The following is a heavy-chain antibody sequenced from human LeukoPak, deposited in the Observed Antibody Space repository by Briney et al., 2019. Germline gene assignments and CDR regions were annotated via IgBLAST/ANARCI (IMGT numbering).Heavy chain of an antibody. D-gene: IGHD5-18*01. Sequence: SETLSLTCTVSGVSFSSSGYYWGWIRQPPGKGLEWIGSIYYSGSTYYNPSLKSRVTISVDTSKNQFSLKLSSVTAADTAVYYCARALGQLWHKMKFDYWGQGTLVTVSS. V-gene: IGHV4-39*07. CDR1: GVSFSSSGYY. CDR3: ARALGQLWHKMKFDY. CDR2: IYYSGST. J-gene: IGHJ4*02.